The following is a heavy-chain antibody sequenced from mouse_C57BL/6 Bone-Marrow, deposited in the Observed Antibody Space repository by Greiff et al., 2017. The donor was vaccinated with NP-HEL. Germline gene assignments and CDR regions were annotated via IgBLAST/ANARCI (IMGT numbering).Heavy chain of an antibody. J-gene: IGHJ4*01. Sequence: VKLMESGPELVKPGASVKISCKASGYAFSSSWMNWVKQRPGKGLEWIGRIYPGDGDTNYNGKFKGKATLTADKSSSTAYMQLSSLTSEDSAVYFCARDLRYYAMDYWGQGTSVTVSS. CDR3: ARDLRYYAMDY. V-gene: IGHV1-82*01. D-gene: IGHD1-1*01. CDR1: GYAFSSSW. CDR2: IYPGDGDT.